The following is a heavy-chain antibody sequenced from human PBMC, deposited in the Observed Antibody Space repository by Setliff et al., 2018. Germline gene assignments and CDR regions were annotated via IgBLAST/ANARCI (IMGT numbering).Heavy chain of an antibody. V-gene: IGHV1-18*01. CDR1: GYTFTSYG. CDR3: ARAQSWSGGPYYFDN. Sequence: ASVKVSCKASGYTFTSYGISWVRQAPGQGLEWMGWISAYNGNTNYAQKLRGRVTMTTDTSTSTAYMELRSLRSDDTAVYYCARAQSWSGGPYYFDNWGQGTLVTVSS. D-gene: IGHD3-3*01. CDR2: ISAYNGNT. J-gene: IGHJ4*02.